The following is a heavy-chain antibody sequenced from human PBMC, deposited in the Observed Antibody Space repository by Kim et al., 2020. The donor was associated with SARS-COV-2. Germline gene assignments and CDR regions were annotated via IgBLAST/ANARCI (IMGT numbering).Heavy chain of an antibody. D-gene: IGHD3-10*01. CDR3: DSIVRGVIGVIDY. CDR1: GGSISSSSYY. V-gene: IGHV4-39*01. Sequence: SETLSLTCTVSGGSISSSSYYWGWIRQPPGKGLEWIGSIYYSGSTYYNPSLKSRVTISVDTSKNQFSLKLSSVTAADTAVYYCDSIVRGVIGVIDYWGQGTLVTVSS. CDR2: IYYSGST. J-gene: IGHJ4*02.